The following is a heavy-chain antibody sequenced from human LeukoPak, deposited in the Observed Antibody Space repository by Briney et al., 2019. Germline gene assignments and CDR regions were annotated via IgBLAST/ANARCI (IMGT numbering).Heavy chain of an antibody. CDR1: GGSISSYY. CDR2: IYYSGST. Sequence: SETLSLTCTVSGGSISSYYWSWIRQPPGKGLEWIGYIYYSGSTNYNPSLKSRVTISVDTSKNQFSLKLSSVTAADTAVYCCARSYDFWSGYDAFDIWGQGTMVTVSS. J-gene: IGHJ3*02. D-gene: IGHD3-3*01. CDR3: ARSYDFWSGYDAFDI. V-gene: IGHV4-59*01.